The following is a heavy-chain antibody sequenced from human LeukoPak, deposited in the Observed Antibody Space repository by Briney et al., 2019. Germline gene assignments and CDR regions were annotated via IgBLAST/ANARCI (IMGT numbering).Heavy chain of an antibody. D-gene: IGHD1-26*01. Sequence: SETLSLTCSVSGGSISSYYWSWIRQPPGKGLEWIGYIYYSGSTNYNPSLKSRVTISVDTSKNQFSLKLSSVTAADTAVYYCARTYSGSYSRIDYYYYMDVWGKGTTVTVSS. CDR3: ARTYSGSYSRIDYYYYMDV. V-gene: IGHV4-59*01. J-gene: IGHJ6*03. CDR1: GGSISSYY. CDR2: IYYSGST.